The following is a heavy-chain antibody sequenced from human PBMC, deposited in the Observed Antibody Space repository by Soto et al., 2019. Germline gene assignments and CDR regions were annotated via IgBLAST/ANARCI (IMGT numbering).Heavy chain of an antibody. CDR1: GGAFTRYY. V-gene: IGHV4-34*01. D-gene: IGHD3-10*01. Sequence: QVHLQQWGAGLLKPSETLSLTCAVTGGAFTRYYWTWIRQSPGKGLQWIGEINNIGTVDYNPSLRFLVTFTVDTSQLLSSLTPTSATAAHWAAYYCARGVAAIVRGGIGRSDSWGQGTLVTVSS. J-gene: IGHJ4*02. CDR2: INNIGTV. CDR3: ARGVAAIVRGGIGRSDS.